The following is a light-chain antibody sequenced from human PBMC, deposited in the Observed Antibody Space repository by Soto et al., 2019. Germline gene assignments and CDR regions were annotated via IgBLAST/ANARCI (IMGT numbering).Light chain of an antibody. CDR3: EQANNFPRT. V-gene: IGKV1-12*01. CDR1: QGVNRW. J-gene: IGKJ2*02. Sequence: DIQMTQSPSSVSASVGDRVIITCRASQGVNRWLAWYQQKPGKAPKLLISAASSLQSGVPSRFSGSGSGTDFTLTTNSVQPEDFATYYCEQANNFPRTFGQGTKLEMK. CDR2: AAS.